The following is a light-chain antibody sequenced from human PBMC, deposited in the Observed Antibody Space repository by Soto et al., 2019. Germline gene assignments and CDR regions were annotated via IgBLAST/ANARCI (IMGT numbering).Light chain of an antibody. CDR1: QSVSSY. CDR2: DAC. CDR3: QQRSNWPLT. Sequence: EIVLTQSPATLSLSPGERATLSCRASQSVSSYFAWYQQKPGQAPRLLIYDACNRATGIPARFSGSGSGTDFTLTISSLEPEDFAVYYCQQRSNWPLTFGQGTKVDIK. J-gene: IGKJ1*01. V-gene: IGKV3-11*01.